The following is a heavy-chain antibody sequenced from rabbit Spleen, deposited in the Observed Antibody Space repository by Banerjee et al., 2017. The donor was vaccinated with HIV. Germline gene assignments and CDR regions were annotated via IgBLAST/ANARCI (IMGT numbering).Heavy chain of an antibody. CDR2: IDSGSSGFT. Sequence: QEQLVESGGGLVQPEGSLTLTCKASGFDLIRNYDMCWVRQAPGKGLEWIACIDSGSSGFTYFATWAKGRFTCSKTPSTTVTLQMTSLTAADTATYFCTRNFDLWGPGTLVTVS. CDR3: TRNFDL. CDR1: GFDLIRNYD. J-gene: IGHJ4*01. V-gene: IGHV1S45*01.